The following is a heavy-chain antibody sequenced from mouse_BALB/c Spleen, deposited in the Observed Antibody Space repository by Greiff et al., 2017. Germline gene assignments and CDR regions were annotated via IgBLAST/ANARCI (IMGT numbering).Heavy chain of an antibody. D-gene: IGHD2-3*01. CDR1: GFTFSSFG. CDR2: ISSGSSTI. CDR3: ARSVGYYPFAY. V-gene: IGHV5-17*02. Sequence: EVQLMESGGGLVQPGGSRKLSCAASGFTFSSFGMHWVRQAPEKGLEWVAYISSGSSTIYYEDTVKGRFTISRDNPKNTLFLQMTSLRSEDTAMYYCARSVGYYPFAYWGQGTLVTVSA. J-gene: IGHJ3*01.